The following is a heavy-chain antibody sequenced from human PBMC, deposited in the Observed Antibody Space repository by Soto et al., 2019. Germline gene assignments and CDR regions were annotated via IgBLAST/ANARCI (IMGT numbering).Heavy chain of an antibody. CDR3: ARAIITMVRGAPIEY. J-gene: IGHJ4*02. CDR1: GYTFTSYG. Sequence: ASVKVSCKASGYTFTSYGISWVRQAPGQGLEWMGWINPNSGGTNYAQKFQGWVTMTRDTSISTAYMELSRLRSDDTAVYYCARAIITMVRGAPIEYWGQGTMVTVSS. D-gene: IGHD3-10*01. CDR2: INPNSGGT. V-gene: IGHV1-2*04.